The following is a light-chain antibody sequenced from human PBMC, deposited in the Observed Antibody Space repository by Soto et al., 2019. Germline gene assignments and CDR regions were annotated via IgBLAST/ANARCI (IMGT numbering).Light chain of an antibody. CDR1: SSDVGGYNY. J-gene: IGLJ2*01. Sequence: QSALTQPRSVSGSPGQSVTISCTGTSSDVGGYNYVSWYQQHPGKAPKLMLYDVSKRPSGVPDRFSGSKSGNTSSLTISGLQAEYEADYSCCSNAGSYTLVFGGGTKLTVL. CDR2: DVS. CDR3: CSNAGSYTLV. V-gene: IGLV2-11*01.